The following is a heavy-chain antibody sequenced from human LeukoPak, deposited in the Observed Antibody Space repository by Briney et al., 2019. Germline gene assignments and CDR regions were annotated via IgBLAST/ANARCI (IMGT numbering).Heavy chain of an antibody. Sequence: SETLSLTCTVSDGSLRSYYWSWIRQPAAKGLEWIGRIYSSGITNYNPSLKSRVTMSVDTSKNQFSLKLSSVTAADTAVYYCARLAVTGYYFPGMDVWGRGTTVTVSS. J-gene: IGHJ6*02. CDR2: IYSSGIT. CDR1: DGSLRSYY. CDR3: ARLAVTGYYFPGMDV. D-gene: IGHD3-22*01. V-gene: IGHV4-4*07.